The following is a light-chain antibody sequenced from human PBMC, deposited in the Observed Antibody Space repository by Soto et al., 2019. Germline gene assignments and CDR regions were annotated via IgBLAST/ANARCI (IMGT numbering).Light chain of an antibody. CDR3: QTWGTGIHWV. J-gene: IGLJ3*02. CDR1: SGHSSYA. V-gene: IGLV4-69*01. CDR2: LNSDGSH. Sequence: QPVLTQSPSAAASLGASVKLTCTLISGHSSYAIAWHQQQPEKGPRYLMKLNSDGSHSKGDGIPDRFSGSSSVAERYLTISSHQSEDEADYYCQTWGTGIHWVFGGGTKLTVL.